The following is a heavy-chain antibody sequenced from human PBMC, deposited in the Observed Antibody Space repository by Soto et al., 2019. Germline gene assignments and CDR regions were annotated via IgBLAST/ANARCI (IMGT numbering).Heavy chain of an antibody. CDR1: GGSFSGYY. V-gene: IGHV4-34*01. Sequence: QVQLQQWGAGLLKPSETLSLTCAVYGGSFSGYYWSWIRQPPGKGLEWIGEINHSGSTNYNPSLKRRVTISVDTSKNQFSLKLSSVTAADTAVYYCARGSREYYDSSGYYPLIDYWGQGTLVTVSS. CDR2: INHSGST. D-gene: IGHD3-22*01. J-gene: IGHJ4*02. CDR3: ARGSREYYDSSGYYPLIDY.